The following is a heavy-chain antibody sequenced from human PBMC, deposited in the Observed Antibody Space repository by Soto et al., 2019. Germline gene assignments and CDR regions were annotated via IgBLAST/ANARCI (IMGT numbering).Heavy chain of an antibody. Sequence: EVQLVESGGGPAQFGGSLRLSCAASGFTFSNYWMHWVRQVPGKGLVWVSRIKGDEMSTGYADSVKGRFTIFRDNVKNTLYLQMNSLRAEDTAVYYCPRGVSGYYGFDYWGQGTLVTVSS. D-gene: IGHD5-12*01. CDR3: PRGVSGYYGFDY. CDR1: GFTFSNYW. V-gene: IGHV3-74*01. CDR2: IKGDEMST. J-gene: IGHJ4*02.